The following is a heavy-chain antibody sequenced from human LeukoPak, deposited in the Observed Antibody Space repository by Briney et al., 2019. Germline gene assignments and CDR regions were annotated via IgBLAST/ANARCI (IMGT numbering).Heavy chain of an antibody. J-gene: IGHJ4*02. CDR1: GYTFTSYY. CDR3: ARDPTGEWLVRYYFDY. V-gene: IGHV1-46*01. CDR2: INPSGGST. Sequence: ASVKVSCKASGYTFTSYYMHWVRQAPGQGLEWMGIINPSGGSTSYAQKFQGRVTMTRDTSTSTVYMELSSLRSEDTAVYYCARDPTGEWLVRYYFDYWGQGTLVTVSS. D-gene: IGHD3-3*01.